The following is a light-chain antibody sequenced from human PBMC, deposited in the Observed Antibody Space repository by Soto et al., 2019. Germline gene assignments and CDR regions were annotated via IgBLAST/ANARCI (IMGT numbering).Light chain of an antibody. CDR2: GAS. CDR3: QQYNNWPPHT. J-gene: IGKJ4*01. Sequence: EIVLTQSPGTLSLSPGERATLSCRASQSVSSSLAWYQQKPGQAPRLLIHGASSRATGIPDRFSGSGSGTDFTLTISRLEPEDFAVYYCQQYNNWPPHTFGGGTKVEIK. V-gene: IGKV3-20*01. CDR1: QSVSSS.